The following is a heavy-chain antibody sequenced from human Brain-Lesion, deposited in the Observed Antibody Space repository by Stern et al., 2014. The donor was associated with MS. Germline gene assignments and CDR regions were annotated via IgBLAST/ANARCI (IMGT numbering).Heavy chain of an antibody. J-gene: IGHJ4*02. CDR3: AKAGICYPPSCDIRLATNNFDY. Sequence: EVQLVESGGGLLQPGGSLRLSCAASGFTFSTYAMTWVRQAPGKGLEWVSVISGSGVSTYYADSVKGRFTISRDNSKNTLYLQMNSLRAEDTAIYYCAKAGICYPPSCDIRLATNNFDYWGQGTLVTVSS. CDR2: ISGSGVST. D-gene: IGHD5-12*01. CDR1: GFTFSTYA. V-gene: IGHV3-23*04.